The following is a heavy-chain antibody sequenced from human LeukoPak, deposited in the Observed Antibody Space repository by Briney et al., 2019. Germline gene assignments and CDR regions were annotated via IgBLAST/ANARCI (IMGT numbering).Heavy chain of an antibody. Sequence: KPSETLSLTCSVSNGSISTTYWSWIRQPPGKGLEWIGNIHYSGNTNYNSSLKSRVTISVDTSKNQFSLKLSSVTAADTAVYYCAREPDCSGGSCYRDYWGQGTLVTVSS. J-gene: IGHJ4*02. CDR1: NGSISTTY. V-gene: IGHV4-59*12. D-gene: IGHD2-15*01. CDR3: AREPDCSGGSCYRDY. CDR2: IHYSGNT.